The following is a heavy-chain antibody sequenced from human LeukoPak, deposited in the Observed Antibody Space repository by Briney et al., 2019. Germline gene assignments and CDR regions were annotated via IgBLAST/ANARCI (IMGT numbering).Heavy chain of an antibody. J-gene: IGHJ4*02. CDR1: GFTFNNAW. V-gene: IGHV3-30-3*01. CDR2: ISYDGSNK. CDR3: ARAQQLVTYFDY. D-gene: IGHD6-13*01. Sequence: GGSLRLSCAASGFTFNNAWMSWVRQAPGKGLEWVAVISYDGSNKYYADSVKGRFTISRDNSKNTLYLQMNSLRAEDTAVYYCARAQQLVTYFDYWGQGTLVTVSS.